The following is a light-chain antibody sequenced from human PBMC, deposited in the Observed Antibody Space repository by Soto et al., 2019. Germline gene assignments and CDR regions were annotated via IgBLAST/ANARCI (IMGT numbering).Light chain of an antibody. CDR2: ASS. J-gene: IGKJ1*01. CDR3: QQYGSAPWT. Sequence: EIVLTQSPGTLSLSPGERATISCRASQRFSSNYLAWYQQKPGQAPRLLIYASSNRASGIPDRFGGSGSGTDFTLTVSRLGPEDFEVDYCQQYGSAPWTFGQGTKVDI. CDR1: QRFSSNY. V-gene: IGKV3-20*01.